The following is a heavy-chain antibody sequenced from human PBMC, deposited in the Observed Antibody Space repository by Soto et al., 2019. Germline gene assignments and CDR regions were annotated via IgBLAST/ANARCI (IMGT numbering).Heavy chain of an antibody. V-gene: IGHV3-48*03. CDR1: GFTFSSYE. Sequence: PGGSLRLSCAASGFTFSSYEMNWVRQAPGKGLEWVSYISSSGSTIYYADSVKGRFTISRDNAKNSLYLQMNSLRAEDTAVYYCARDRGGRDYGMDVWGQGTTVTVSS. D-gene: IGHD2-15*01. CDR2: ISSSGSTI. J-gene: IGHJ6*02. CDR3: ARDRGGRDYGMDV.